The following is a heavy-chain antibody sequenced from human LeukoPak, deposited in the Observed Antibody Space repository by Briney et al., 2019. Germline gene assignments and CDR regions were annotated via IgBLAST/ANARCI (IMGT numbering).Heavy chain of an antibody. CDR3: AREPLYYYGSGGLDY. D-gene: IGHD3-10*01. Sequence: PSETLSLTCTVSGGSISRYYWSWIRQPPGKGLEWIGYIYYSGSTNYNPSLKSRVTISVDTSKNQFSLKLSSVTAADTAVYYCAREPLYYYGSGGLDYWSQGTLVTVSS. J-gene: IGHJ4*02. CDR2: IYYSGST. CDR1: GGSISRYY. V-gene: IGHV4-59*01.